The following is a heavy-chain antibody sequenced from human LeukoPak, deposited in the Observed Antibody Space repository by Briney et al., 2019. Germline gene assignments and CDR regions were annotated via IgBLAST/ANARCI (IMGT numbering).Heavy chain of an antibody. CDR2: IYYSGST. V-gene: IGHV4-30-4*01. D-gene: IGHD2-2*01. J-gene: IGHJ3*02. CDR3: ARYCSSTSCYDYDAFDI. Sequence: PSETLSLTCTVSGGSISSGDYYWSWIRQPPGKGLEWIGYIYYSGSTYCNPSLKSRVTISVDTSKNQFSLKLSSVTAADTAVYYCARYCSSTSCYDYDAFDIWGQGTMVTVSS. CDR1: GGSISSGDYY.